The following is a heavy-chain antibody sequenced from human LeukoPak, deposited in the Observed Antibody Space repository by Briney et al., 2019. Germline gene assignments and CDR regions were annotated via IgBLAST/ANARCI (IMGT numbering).Heavy chain of an antibody. Sequence: ASVKVSCKASGYTFTDYYMHWVQQAPGKGLEWMGLVDPEDGETIYAEKFQGRVTITADTSTDTAYMELSSLRSEDTAVYYCATAYYYGSGSTNPILTMAFDIWGQGTMVTVSS. CDR1: GYTFTDYY. D-gene: IGHD3-10*01. J-gene: IGHJ3*02. CDR2: VDPEDGET. V-gene: IGHV1-69-2*01. CDR3: ATAYYYGSGSTNPILTMAFDI.